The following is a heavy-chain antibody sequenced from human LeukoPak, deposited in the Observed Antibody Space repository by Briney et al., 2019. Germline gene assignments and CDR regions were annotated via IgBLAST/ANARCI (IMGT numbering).Heavy chain of an antibody. Sequence: TGGSLRLSCAASGFTFSSYAMSWVRQAPGKGLEWVSGISWNSGSIGYADSVKGRFTISRDNAKNSLYLQMNSLRAEDTALYYCANHCSSTSCYGAFDIWGQGTMVTVSS. J-gene: IGHJ3*02. CDR3: ANHCSSTSCYGAFDI. D-gene: IGHD2-2*01. V-gene: IGHV3-9*01. CDR2: ISWNSGSI. CDR1: GFTFSSYA.